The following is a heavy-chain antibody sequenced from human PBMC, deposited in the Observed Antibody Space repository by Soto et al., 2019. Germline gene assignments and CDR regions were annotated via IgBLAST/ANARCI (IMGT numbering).Heavy chain of an antibody. D-gene: IGHD3-10*01. CDR1: GYTFNIFA. CDR2: IHAGNGST. CDR3: ARDGITYGPAPGIYFDL. J-gene: IGHJ4*02. Sequence: QVHLVQSGAEVKKPGASVKVSCQASGYTFNIFAMHWVRQAPGQRLEWMGWIHAGNGSTKYSQKFQGRITITRDSSAFTTYLELSSLRSEDTGVYYCARDGITYGPAPGIYFDLWGQGTLVAVSS. V-gene: IGHV1-3*01.